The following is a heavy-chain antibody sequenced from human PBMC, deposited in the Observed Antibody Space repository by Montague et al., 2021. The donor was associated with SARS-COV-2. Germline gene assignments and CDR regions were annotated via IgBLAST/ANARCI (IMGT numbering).Heavy chain of an antibody. CDR1: GDSVARISAG. CDR2: TYYRSKRYN. D-gene: IGHD1-26*01. V-gene: IGHV6-1*01. J-gene: IGHJ4*02. CDR3: ARTSASSDY. Sequence: CAISGDSVARISAGWNWVRQTPSKGLEWLGRTYYRSKRYNDYAVSVKSRITINPDTSKNQISLQLNSVTPEDTAVYYCARTSASSDYWGQGTLVTVSS.